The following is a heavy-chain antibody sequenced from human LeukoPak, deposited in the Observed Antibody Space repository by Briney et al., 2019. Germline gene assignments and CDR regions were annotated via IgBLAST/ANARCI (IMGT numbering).Heavy chain of an antibody. J-gene: IGHJ5*02. D-gene: IGHD3-3*01. Sequence: ASVKVSCKASGYTFTGYYMHWVRQAPGQGLEWMGWINPNSGGTNYAQKFQGRVTMTRDTSISTAYMELSRLRSDDTAVYYCARDRKVFGVIIRGRGDPWGLGTLVTVSS. V-gene: IGHV1-2*02. CDR2: INPNSGGT. CDR3: ARDRKVFGVIIRGRGDP. CDR1: GYTFTGYY.